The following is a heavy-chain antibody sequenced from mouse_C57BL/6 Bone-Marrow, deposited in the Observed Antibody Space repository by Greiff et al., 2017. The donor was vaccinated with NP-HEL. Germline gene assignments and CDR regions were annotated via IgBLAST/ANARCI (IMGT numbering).Heavy chain of an antibody. Sequence: VQLQQSGAELARPGASVKLSCKASGYTFTSYGISWVKQRPGQGLEWIGEIYPRSGNTYYNEKFKGKATLTADKSSNTAYMELRSLTSEDSAVYFCSRRGNTTVVAPLLDYWGQGTTLTVSS. CDR3: SRRGNTTVVAPLLDY. D-gene: IGHD1-1*01. CDR2: IYPRSGNT. V-gene: IGHV1-81*01. J-gene: IGHJ2*01. CDR1: GYTFTSYG.